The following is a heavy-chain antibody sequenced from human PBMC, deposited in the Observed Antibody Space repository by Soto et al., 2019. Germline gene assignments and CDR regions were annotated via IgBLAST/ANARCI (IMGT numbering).Heavy chain of an antibody. CDR1: GGSISSGGYY. Sequence: SEILSLTCTVSGGSISSGGYYWSWIRQHPGKGLEWIGYIYYSGSTYYNTSLKSRVTISGDTSKNQFSLKLSSVTAADTAVYPCAGGREYSYGFDYAWGHGTPVTVSS. CDR3: AGGREYSYGFDYA. D-gene: IGHD5-18*01. V-gene: IGHV4-31*03. CDR2: IYYSGST. J-gene: IGHJ5*01.